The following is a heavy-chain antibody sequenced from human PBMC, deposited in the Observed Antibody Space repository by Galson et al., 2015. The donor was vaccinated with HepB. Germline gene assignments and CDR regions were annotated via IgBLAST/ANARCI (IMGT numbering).Heavy chain of an antibody. CDR3: ARDAPYDYVWGSYRYYYGMDV. Sequence: PLSLTCAVSGGSISSGGYSWSWIRQPPGKGLEWIGYIYHSGSTYYNPSLKSRVTISVDTSKNQFSLKLSSVTAADTAVYYCARDAPYDYVWGSYRYYYGMDVWGQGTTVTVSS. D-gene: IGHD3-16*02. CDR1: GGSISSGGYS. CDR2: IYHSGST. V-gene: IGHV4-30-2*05. J-gene: IGHJ6*02.